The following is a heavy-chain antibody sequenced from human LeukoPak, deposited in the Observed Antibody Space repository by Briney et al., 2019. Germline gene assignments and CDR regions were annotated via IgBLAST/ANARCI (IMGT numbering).Heavy chain of an antibody. Sequence: ASVKVSCKASGYTFTSYYMHWVRQAPGQGLEWMGIINPSGGGTSYAQKFQGRVTMTRDTSTSTVYMELSSLRSEDTAVYYCARAEVGATGVDYWGQGTLVTVSS. CDR1: GYTFTSYY. D-gene: IGHD1-26*01. CDR2: INPSGGGT. V-gene: IGHV1-46*01. CDR3: ARAEVGATGVDY. J-gene: IGHJ4*02.